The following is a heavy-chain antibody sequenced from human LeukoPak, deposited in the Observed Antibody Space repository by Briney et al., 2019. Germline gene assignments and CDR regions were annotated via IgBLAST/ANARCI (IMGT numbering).Heavy chain of an antibody. CDR1: GGSISSYF. CDR2: IYYSGST. D-gene: IGHD6-19*01. J-gene: IGHJ4*02. V-gene: IGHV4-59*01. CDR3: ARGGSYTSGWYGY. Sequence: PSETLSLTCTVSGGSISSYFWSWIRQPPGKGLEWIGYIYYSGSTKYNPSLKSRVTISVDTSKNQFSLKLSSVTAADTAVYYCARGGSYTSGWYGYWGQGTLITVSS.